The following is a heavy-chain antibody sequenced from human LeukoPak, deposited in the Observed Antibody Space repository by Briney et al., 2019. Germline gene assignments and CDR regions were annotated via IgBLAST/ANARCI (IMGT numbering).Heavy chain of an antibody. CDR2: IYNSGST. Sequence: SETLSLTCTVSGDSISSNYWSWIRQPAGKGLEWIGRIYNSGSTNYNPSLKSRVTMSVDTSKNQFSLKLTSVTAADTAVYYCAGQLELPDYWGQGILVTVSS. J-gene: IGHJ4*02. V-gene: IGHV4-4*07. CDR1: GDSISSNY. CDR3: AGQLELPDY. D-gene: IGHD1-1*01.